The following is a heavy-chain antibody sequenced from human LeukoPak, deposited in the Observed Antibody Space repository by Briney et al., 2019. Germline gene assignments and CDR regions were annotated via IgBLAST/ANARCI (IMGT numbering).Heavy chain of an antibody. CDR2: ISSSSSTI. V-gene: IGHV3-48*02. Sequence: PGGSLRLSCAASGFTFSSYSMNWVRQAPGKGLEWVSYISSSSSTIYYADSVKGRFTISRDNAKNSLYLQMNSLRDEDTAVYYCTRDSQGSGTYSTDHWGQGTLVTVSS. CDR1: GFTFSSYS. D-gene: IGHD3-10*01. J-gene: IGHJ4*02. CDR3: TRDSQGSGTYSTDH.